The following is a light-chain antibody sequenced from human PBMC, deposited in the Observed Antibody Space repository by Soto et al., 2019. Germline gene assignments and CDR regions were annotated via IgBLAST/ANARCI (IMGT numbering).Light chain of an antibody. CDR3: QHYDRSVPIT. Sequence: EFVLTHPAGTLSLSQEEKGTHSSRASQSVNSANLAWYQQKPGQAPRLLMYGASVRATGIPDRFSGGGSGTDFTLTISRLEPEDFAVYYCQHYDRSVPITFGQGTRLEIK. J-gene: IGKJ5*01. CDR2: GAS. CDR1: QSVNSAN. V-gene: IGKV3-20*01.